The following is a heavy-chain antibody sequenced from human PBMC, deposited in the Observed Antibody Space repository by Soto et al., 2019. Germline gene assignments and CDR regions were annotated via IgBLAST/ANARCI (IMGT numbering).Heavy chain of an antibody. CDR2: INPSGGST. D-gene: IGHD1-26*01. V-gene: IGHV1-46*01. Sequence: QVQLVQSGAEVKKPGASLKVSCKASGSTFTSYYMPWGRQAPGQGLGWMGIINPSGGSTSYAQKFQGRVTMTRDTSTSTVYMELSSLRSEDTAVYYCARAVSGSKGTWFDPWGQGTLVTVSS. CDR3: ARAVSGSKGTWFDP. J-gene: IGHJ5*02. CDR1: GSTFTSYY.